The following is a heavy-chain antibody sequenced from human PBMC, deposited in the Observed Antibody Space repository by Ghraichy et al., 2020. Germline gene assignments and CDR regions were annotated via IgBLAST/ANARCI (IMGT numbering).Heavy chain of an antibody. J-gene: IGHJ4*02. D-gene: IGHD2-15*01. Sequence: SETLSLTCAVYGGPFGGYYWNLIRQPPGKGLEWIGEISYSGSTFYNPSLNSRVTLSVDPSNKQFSLRLRSVTAADTAIYYCARGRYFGGGSCSPRPYESDYWGQGTPVTGSS. CDR2: ISYSGST. V-gene: IGHV4-34*01. CDR1: GGPFGGYY. CDR3: ARGRYFGGGSCSPRPYESDY.